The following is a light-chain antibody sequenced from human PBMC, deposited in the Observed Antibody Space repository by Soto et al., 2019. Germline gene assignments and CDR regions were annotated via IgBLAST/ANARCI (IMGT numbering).Light chain of an antibody. V-gene: IGKV3-15*01. CDR2: GAS. CDR1: HSVSSR. Sequence: EIVMTQSPATLSVSPGERATLSCRASHSVSSRLAWYQQKPGQAPRLLIYGASTRATGLPARFSGSGSGTEFTLTIRSPQSEDFAVYYCQHYTNWPLTFGGGTKVDIK. CDR3: QHYTNWPLT. J-gene: IGKJ4*01.